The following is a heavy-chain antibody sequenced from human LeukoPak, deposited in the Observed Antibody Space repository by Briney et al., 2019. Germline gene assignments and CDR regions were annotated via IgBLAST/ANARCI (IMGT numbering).Heavy chain of an antibody. V-gene: IGHV4-59*08. CDR2: IYYSGST. Sequence: ASETLSLTCIVSGGSISNYHWSWIRQPPGKGLEWIGYIYYSGSTNYNPSLKSRVTISVDTSKNQFSLKLTSVTAADTAVYYCARRPDYYYYGMDVWGQGTTVTVSS. J-gene: IGHJ6*02. CDR3: ARRPDYYYYGMDV. CDR1: GGSISNYH.